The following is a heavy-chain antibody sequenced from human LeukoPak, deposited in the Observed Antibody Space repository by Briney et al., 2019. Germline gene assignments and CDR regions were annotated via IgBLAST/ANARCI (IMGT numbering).Heavy chain of an antibody. CDR1: GFTFSSYE. CDR3: ARDIGYYDSSGSTPYGAFDI. D-gene: IGHD3-22*01. V-gene: IGHV3-48*03. J-gene: IGHJ3*02. CDR2: ISSSGSTI. Sequence: PGGSLRLSCAASGFTFSSYEMNWVRQAPGKGLEWVSYISSSGSTIYYADSVKGRYTISRDNAKNSLYLQMNSLRAEDTAVYYCARDIGYYDSSGSTPYGAFDIWGQGTMVTVSS.